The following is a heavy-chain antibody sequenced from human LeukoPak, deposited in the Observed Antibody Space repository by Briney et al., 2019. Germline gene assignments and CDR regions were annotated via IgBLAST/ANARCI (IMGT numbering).Heavy chain of an antibody. D-gene: IGHD4-17*01. CDR3: ARGVGDYGDGEFDY. J-gene: IGHJ4*02. V-gene: IGHV1-2*02. CDR2: INPNSGGT. CDR1: GYTFTGYY. Sequence: ASVKVSCKASGYTFTGYYMHWVRQAPGQGLEWMGWINPNSGGTNYAQKFQGRVTMTRNTSISTAYMELSSLRSEDTAVYYCARGVGDYGDGEFDYWGQGTLVTVSS.